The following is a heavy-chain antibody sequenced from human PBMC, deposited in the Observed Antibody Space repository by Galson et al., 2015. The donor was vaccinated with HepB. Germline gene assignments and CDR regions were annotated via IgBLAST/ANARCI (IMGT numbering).Heavy chain of an antibody. J-gene: IGHJ6*02. CDR1: GFTFSSYG. CDR2: IWYDGSNK. Sequence: LRLSCAASGFTFSSYGMHWVRQAPGKGLEWVAVIWYDGSNKYYADSVKGRFTISRDNSKNTLYLQMNSLRAEDTAVYYCARDLKRQQLVDLYYYGMDVWGQGTTVTVSS. D-gene: IGHD6-13*01. V-gene: IGHV3-33*01. CDR3: ARDLKRQQLVDLYYYGMDV.